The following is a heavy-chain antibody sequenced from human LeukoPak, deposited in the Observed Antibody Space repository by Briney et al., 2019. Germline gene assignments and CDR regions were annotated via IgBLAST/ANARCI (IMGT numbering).Heavy chain of an antibody. D-gene: IGHD2-21*01. V-gene: IGHV4-59*01. CDR1: VDSISSYY. CDR3: ARVPIAYCGGDCPRDAFDI. J-gene: IGHJ3*02. CDR2: IYYSGST. Sequence: SETLSLPCTVSVDSISSYYWRWLRHPPGEGLEGIGYIYYSGSTNYNPSLKSRVTISVDTSKNQFSLKLSSVTAADTAVYYCARVPIAYCGGDCPRDAFDIWGQGTMVTVSS.